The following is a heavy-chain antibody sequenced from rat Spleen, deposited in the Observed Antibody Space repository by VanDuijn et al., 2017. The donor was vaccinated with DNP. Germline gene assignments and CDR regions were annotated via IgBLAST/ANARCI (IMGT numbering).Heavy chain of an antibody. J-gene: IGHJ2*01. Sequence: QVQLKESGPGLVQPSQTLSLTCTVSGFSLTSYNMHWIRQPTGEGLEWMGVVWSGGGTDYNSVFSSRLSISSDTSKSQVFLKMRSLETEDTAIYFCIQLGYWGQGVMVTVSA. CDR3: IQLGY. CDR2: VWSGGGT. V-gene: IGHV2-30*01. CDR1: GFSLTSYN. D-gene: IGHD1-3*01.